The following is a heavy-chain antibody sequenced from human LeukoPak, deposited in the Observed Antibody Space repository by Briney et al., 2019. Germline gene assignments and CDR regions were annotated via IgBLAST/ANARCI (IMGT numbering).Heavy chain of an antibody. D-gene: IGHD6-13*01. Sequence: PGGSLRLSCAASGFTFSNYSMNWVRQAPGKGLEWVSSIGSSSSFIHYADSVKGRFTISRDNAKNSLYLQMNSLRAGDTAVYYCARGKYSSSWEVYYGMDVWGQGTTVTVSS. CDR3: ARGKYSSSWEVYYGMDV. V-gene: IGHV3-21*01. J-gene: IGHJ6*02. CDR2: IGSSSSFI. CDR1: GFTFSNYS.